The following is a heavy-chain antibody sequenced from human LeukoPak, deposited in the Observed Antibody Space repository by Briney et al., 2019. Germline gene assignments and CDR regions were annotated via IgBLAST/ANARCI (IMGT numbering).Heavy chain of an antibody. CDR1: GFTFSSYA. V-gene: IGHV3-30-3*01. J-gene: IGHJ4*02. D-gene: IGHD1-26*01. Sequence: PGRSLRLSCAASGFTFSSYAMHWVRQAPGKGLEWVAVISYDGSNKYYADSVKGRFTISRDNSKNTLYLQMNSLRAEDTAMYYCARDRVGATDYFDYWGQGTLVTVSS. CDR3: ARDRVGATDYFDY. CDR2: ISYDGSNK.